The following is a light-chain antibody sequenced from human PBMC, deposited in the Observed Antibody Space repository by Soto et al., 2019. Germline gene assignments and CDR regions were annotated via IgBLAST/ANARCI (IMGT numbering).Light chain of an antibody. Sequence: DIQMTQSPSSLSASVGDRVTITCRASQSISSYLNWYQQKPGKAPKLLIYAASSLQSGVPSRFSGSGSGTDFTLTIICLQPEDFATYYCQQSYSTPRTFGQGTKLEIK. CDR1: QSISSY. V-gene: IGKV1-39*01. CDR2: AAS. J-gene: IGKJ2*01. CDR3: QQSYSTPRT.